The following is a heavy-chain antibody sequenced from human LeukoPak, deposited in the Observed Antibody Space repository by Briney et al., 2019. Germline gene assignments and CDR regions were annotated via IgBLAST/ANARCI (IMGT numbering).Heavy chain of an antibody. Sequence: GGSLRLSCAVSGLTLNDAWMTWVRQAPGRGLEWVARTKARGGTADYAAPVKGRFTISRDDSNNVVSLQMSSLKSEDAAVYYCTTGFCTTTACHWDDAFAVWGQGTTVTVSS. D-gene: IGHD1-26*01. J-gene: IGHJ3*01. CDR3: TTGFCTTTACHWDDAFAV. CDR2: TKARGGTA. CDR1: GLTLNDAW. V-gene: IGHV3-15*01.